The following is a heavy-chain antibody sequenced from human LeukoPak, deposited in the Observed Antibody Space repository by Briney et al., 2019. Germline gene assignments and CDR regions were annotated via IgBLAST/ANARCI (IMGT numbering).Heavy chain of an antibody. CDR2: ISGSGGST. D-gene: IGHD4-17*01. CDR3: VWVLTTVTHRDY. Sequence: GGSLRLSCAASGFTFSSYAMSWVRQAPGKGLEWVSAISGSGGSTYYADSVKGRFTISRDNSKNTLYLQMSSLRAEDTAVYYCVWVLTTVTHRDYWGQGTLVTVSS. J-gene: IGHJ4*02. CDR1: GFTFSSYA. V-gene: IGHV3-23*01.